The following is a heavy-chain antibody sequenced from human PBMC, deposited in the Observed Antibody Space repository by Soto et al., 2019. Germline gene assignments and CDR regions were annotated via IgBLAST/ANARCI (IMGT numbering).Heavy chain of an antibody. V-gene: IGHV1-8*01. CDR3: ASSVSSCSSTSCYSYYYYYMDV. Sequence: GASVKVSCKASGYTFTSYDINWVRQATGQGLEWMGWMNPNSGNTGYAQKFQGRVTMTRNTSISTAYMELSSLRSEDTAVYYCASSVSSCSSTSCYSYYYYYMDVWGKGTTVTVSS. D-gene: IGHD2-2*01. J-gene: IGHJ6*03. CDR1: GYTFTSYD. CDR2: MNPNSGNT.